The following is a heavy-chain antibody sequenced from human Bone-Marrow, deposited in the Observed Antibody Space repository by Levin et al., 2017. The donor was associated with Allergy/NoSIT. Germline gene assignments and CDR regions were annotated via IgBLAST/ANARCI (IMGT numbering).Heavy chain of an antibody. CDR1: GFTFSSYA. J-gene: IGHJ6*02. CDR3: AKDEIVLVPAASYYYYDGMDV. V-gene: IGHV3-23*01. CDR2: ISGSGGST. Sequence: GGSLRLSCAASGFTFSSYAMSWVRQAPGKGLEWVSAISGSGGSTYYADSVKGRFTISRDNSKNTLYLQMNSLRAEDTAVYYCAKDEIVLVPAASYYYYDGMDVWGQGTTVTVSS. D-gene: IGHD2-2*01.